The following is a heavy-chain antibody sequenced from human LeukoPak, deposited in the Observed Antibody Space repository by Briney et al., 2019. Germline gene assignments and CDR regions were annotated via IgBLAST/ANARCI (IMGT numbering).Heavy chain of an antibody. CDR3: AREESEVTTDYFDY. CDR1: GFTFSSYS. CDR2: ISSSSSYI. J-gene: IGHJ4*02. Sequence: PGGSLRLSCAASGFTFSSYSMNWVRQAPGKGLEWVSSISSSSSYIYYADSVKGRFTISRDNAKNSLYLRMNSLRAEDTAVYYCAREESEVTTDYFDYWGQGTLVTVSS. V-gene: IGHV3-21*01. D-gene: IGHD4-17*01.